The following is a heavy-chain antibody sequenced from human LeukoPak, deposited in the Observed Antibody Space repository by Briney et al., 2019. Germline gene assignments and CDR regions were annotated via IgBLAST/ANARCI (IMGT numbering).Heavy chain of an antibody. CDR3: ASTNSGRLDAFDI. J-gene: IGHJ3*02. V-gene: IGHV4-59*01. D-gene: IGHD1-26*01. CDR1: GGSISSYY. Sequence: SETLSLTCTVSGGSISSYYWSWIRQPPGKGLEWIGYIYYSGSTNYNPSLKSRVTISVDTSKNQFSLKLSSMTAADTAVYYCASTNSGRLDAFDIWGQGTMVTVSS. CDR2: IYYSGST.